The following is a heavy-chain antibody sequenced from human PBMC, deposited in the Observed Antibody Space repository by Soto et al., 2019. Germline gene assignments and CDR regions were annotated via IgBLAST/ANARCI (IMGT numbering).Heavy chain of an antibody. J-gene: IGHJ6*02. Sequence: SETLSLTCTVSGGSISSYYWSWIRQPPGKGLEWIGYIYYSGSTNYNPSLKSRVTISVDTSKNQFSLKLSSVTAADTAVYYCAGGYDFWSGYNTYYYYGMDVWGQGTTVTVSS. V-gene: IGHV4-59*01. CDR2: IYYSGST. CDR3: AGGYDFWSGYNTYYYYGMDV. CDR1: GGSISSYY. D-gene: IGHD3-3*01.